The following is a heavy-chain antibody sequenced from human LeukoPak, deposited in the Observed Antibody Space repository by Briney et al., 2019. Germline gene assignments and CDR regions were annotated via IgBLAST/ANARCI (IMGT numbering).Heavy chain of an antibody. CDR3: ARGGSSWYFHYYYYMDV. CDR1: GGSISSGGYS. D-gene: IGHD6-13*01. V-gene: IGHV4-30-4*07. CDR2: IYYSGST. J-gene: IGHJ6*03. Sequence: PSETLSLTCAVSGGSISSGGYSWSWIRQPPGKGLEWIGYIYYSGSTYYNPSLKSRVTISVDTSKNQFSLKLSSVTAADTAVYYCARGGSSWYFHYYYYMDVWGKGTTVTVSS.